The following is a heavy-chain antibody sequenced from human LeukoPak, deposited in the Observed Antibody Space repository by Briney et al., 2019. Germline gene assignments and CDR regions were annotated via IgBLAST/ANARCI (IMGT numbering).Heavy chain of an antibody. J-gene: IGHJ4*02. CDR3: ARRLDYGSADY. D-gene: IGHD4-17*01. CDR1: GGSFSGYY. Sequence: SETLSLTCAVYGGSFSGYYWSWIRQPPGKGLEWIGEINHSGSTNYNPSLKSRVTISVDTSKNQFSLKLSSVTAADTAVYYCARRLDYGSADYWGQGTLVTVSS. V-gene: IGHV4-34*01. CDR2: INHSGST.